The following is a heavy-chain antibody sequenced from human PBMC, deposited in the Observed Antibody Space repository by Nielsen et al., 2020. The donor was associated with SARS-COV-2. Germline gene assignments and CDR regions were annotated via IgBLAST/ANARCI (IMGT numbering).Heavy chain of an antibody. CDR1: GFIISSYG. J-gene: IGHJ4*02. Sequence: GESLKISCAASGFIISSYGMHWVRQAPGKGLEWVAVLWTDGISTSYADSVKGRFTISRDNSKNTLYLQMGGLRAEDTAVYYCARESVSGDWPSFDYWGQGTLVTVSS. CDR2: LWTDGIST. V-gene: IGHV3-33*08. D-gene: IGHD2-21*02. CDR3: ARESVSGDWPSFDY.